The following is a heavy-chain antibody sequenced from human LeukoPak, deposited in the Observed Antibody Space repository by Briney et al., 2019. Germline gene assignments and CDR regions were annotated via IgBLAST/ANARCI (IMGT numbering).Heavy chain of an antibody. CDR3: AREIFWSGYYSNLHFDY. CDR1: GFTFSSYS. Sequence: GGSLRLSCAASGFTFSSYSMNWVRQAPGKGLEWVSSISSSSSYIYYADSVNGRFTISRDNAKNSLYLQMNSLRAEDTAVYYCAREIFWSGYYSNLHFDYWGRGTQVTVSS. CDR2: ISSSSSYI. V-gene: IGHV3-21*01. J-gene: IGHJ4*02. D-gene: IGHD3-3*01.